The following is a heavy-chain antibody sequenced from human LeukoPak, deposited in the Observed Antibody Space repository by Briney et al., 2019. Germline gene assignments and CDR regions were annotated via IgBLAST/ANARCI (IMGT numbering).Heavy chain of an antibody. Sequence: PSETLSLTCTVSGGSISSYYWSWIWQPPGKGLEWIGYIYYSGSTNYNPSLKSRVTISVDTSKNQFSLKLSSVTAADTAVYYCASRRAQRAFDIWGQGTMVTVSS. J-gene: IGHJ3*02. CDR3: ASRRAQRAFDI. D-gene: IGHD6-25*01. CDR2: IYYSGST. CDR1: GGSISSYY. V-gene: IGHV4-59*01.